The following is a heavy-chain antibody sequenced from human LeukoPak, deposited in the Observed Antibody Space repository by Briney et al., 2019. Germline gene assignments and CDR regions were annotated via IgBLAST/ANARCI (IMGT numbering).Heavy chain of an antibody. V-gene: IGHV1-8*01. CDR2: MNTNSGNT. CDR1: GYTSTSYD. Sequence: ASVKVSCKASGYTSTSYDINWVRQATGQGLECMGCMNTNSGNTRYAQKFQGRVTMTRNTVISTDYMELSSLGSEDTAVYYGARGLHCSSTSCYNLDWFDPWGQGTLVTVSS. CDR3: ARGLHCSSTSCYNLDWFDP. J-gene: IGHJ5*02. D-gene: IGHD2-2*02.